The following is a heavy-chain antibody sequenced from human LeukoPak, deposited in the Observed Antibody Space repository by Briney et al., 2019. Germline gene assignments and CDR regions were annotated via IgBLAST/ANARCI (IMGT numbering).Heavy chain of an antibody. CDR3: ATSRTLDH. J-gene: IGHJ4*02. CDR2: ISADGGST. V-gene: IGHV3-43*02. CDR1: GLNFDDSA. Sequence: PGGSLRLSCVASGLNFDDSAMHWVRQAPGKGLEWVSLISADGGSTFSADSVKGRFTISRDNAKSSLYLQMNSLRVEDTAVYYCATSRTLDHWGQGTLVTVSS.